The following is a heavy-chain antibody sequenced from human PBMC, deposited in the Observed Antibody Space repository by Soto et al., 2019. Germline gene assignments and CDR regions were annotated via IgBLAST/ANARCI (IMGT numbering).Heavy chain of an antibody. CDR3: AREGGGWYFDL. Sequence: EVQLVESGGGLVQPGGSLRLSCAASGFTFSSYWMSWVRQAPGKWLEWVANIKQDGSDKYYVDSVKGRFTISRDHAKNSLYLQMNTLRAEDTAVYYCAREGGGWYFDLCGRGTLVTVSS. J-gene: IGHJ2*01. V-gene: IGHV3-7*05. CDR2: IKQDGSDK. CDR1: GFTFSSYW. D-gene: IGHD1-26*01.